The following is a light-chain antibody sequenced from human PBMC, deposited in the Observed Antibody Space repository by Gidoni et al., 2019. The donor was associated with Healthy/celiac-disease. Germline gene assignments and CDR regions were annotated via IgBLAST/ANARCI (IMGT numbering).Light chain of an antibody. V-gene: IGKV3D-20*01. CDR3: QQYGSSPPNT. J-gene: IGKJ5*01. Sequence: EIVFTQSPATLSLSPGERATLSCGASQSVSSSYLAWYQQKPGLAPRLLLYDAASRATGIPDRFSGSGSGTDFTLTISRLEPEDFEVYYCQQYGSSPPNTFGQGTRLEIK. CDR1: QSVSSSY. CDR2: DAA.